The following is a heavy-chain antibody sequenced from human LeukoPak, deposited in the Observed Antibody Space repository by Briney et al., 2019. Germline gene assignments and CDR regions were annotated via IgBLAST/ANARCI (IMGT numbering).Heavy chain of an antibody. CDR1: GFTFSNYA. D-gene: IGHD3-22*01. V-gene: IGHV3-64*01. CDR3: ARILYDSGGYYYDY. CDR2: IANNGGGT. J-gene: IGHJ4*02. Sequence: PGGPLGLSCAASGFTFSNYAMHWVRQAPGKGLEYVSAIANNGGGTYYANSVKGRFTISRDNSKSTLYLQMGSLRAEDMAVYYCARILYDSGGYYYDYWGQGTLVTVSS.